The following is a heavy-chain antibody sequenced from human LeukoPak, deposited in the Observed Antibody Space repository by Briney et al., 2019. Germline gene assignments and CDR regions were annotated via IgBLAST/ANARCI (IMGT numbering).Heavy chain of an antibody. J-gene: IGHJ3*02. CDR1: GNMFTTYA. D-gene: IGHD3-3*01. Sequence: ASVKVSCKASGNMFTTYAMHWVRQASGQRLEWMGWINAGNGNTKYSQKFQGRVTITRDTSASTAYMELSSLRSEDTAVYYCARDRGGYYHSDAFDMWGQGTMVTVSA. CDR2: INAGNGNT. V-gene: IGHV1-3*01. CDR3: ARDRGGYYHSDAFDM.